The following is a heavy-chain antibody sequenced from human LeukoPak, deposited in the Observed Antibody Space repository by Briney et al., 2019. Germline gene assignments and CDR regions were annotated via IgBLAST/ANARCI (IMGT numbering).Heavy chain of an antibody. Sequence: PGGSLRLSCAASGFTFSAYAMSWVRQAPGKGLEWVSTISGTGANTYYADSVKGRFTISRDNSKNTLSLQMNSLRVEDTAMYFCAKDIQLSTWGLGTMVTVSS. CDR1: GFTFSAYA. D-gene: IGHD5-24*01. V-gene: IGHV3-23*01. CDR2: ISGTGANT. CDR3: AKDIQLST. J-gene: IGHJ3*01.